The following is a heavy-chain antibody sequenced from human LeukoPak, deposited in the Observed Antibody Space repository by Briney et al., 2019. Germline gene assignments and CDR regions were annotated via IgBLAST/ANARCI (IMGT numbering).Heavy chain of an antibody. CDR3: ARHRRDGYNYVGNWFDP. CDR1: GGSISSASYY. J-gene: IGHJ5*02. D-gene: IGHD5-24*01. Sequence: PSETLSLTCTVSGGSISSASYYWSWIRQPAGKGLEWIGRIYTSGSTNYNPSLKSRVTISVDTSKNQFSLKLSSVTAADTAVYYCARHRRDGYNYVGNWFDPWGQGTLVTVSS. CDR2: IYTSGST. V-gene: IGHV4-61*02.